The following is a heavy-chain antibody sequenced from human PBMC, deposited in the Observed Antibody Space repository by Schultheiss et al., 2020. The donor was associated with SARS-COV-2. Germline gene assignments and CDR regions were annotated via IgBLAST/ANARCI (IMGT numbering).Heavy chain of an antibody. CDR3: ASSPSPLRQGAGFDY. V-gene: IGHV3-9*01. D-gene: IGHD3-16*01. J-gene: IGHJ4*02. CDR2: ISWNSGSI. CDR1: GFTFDDYA. Sequence: GGSLRLSCAASGFTFDDYAMHWVRQAPGKGLEWVSGISWNSGSIGYADSVKGRFTISRDNAKNSLYLQMNSLRAEDTALYYCASSPSPLRQGAGFDYWGQGTLVTVSS.